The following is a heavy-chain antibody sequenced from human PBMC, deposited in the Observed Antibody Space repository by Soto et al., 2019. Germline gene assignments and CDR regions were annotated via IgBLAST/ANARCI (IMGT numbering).Heavy chain of an antibody. V-gene: IGHV3-7*01. D-gene: IGHD6-19*01. Sequence: EVQLVDSGGALVQPGESLRLSCPASGFTFSDYLMTWVRQAPGKGLEWVTTIKQDGNEKYHVDSVKGRFTISRDNAKNSLYLQLNALRVEDTAVYYCAIGHWLGKWGQGTLVTVSS. CDR1: GFTFSDYL. CDR2: IKQDGNEK. CDR3: AIGHWLGK. J-gene: IGHJ4*02.